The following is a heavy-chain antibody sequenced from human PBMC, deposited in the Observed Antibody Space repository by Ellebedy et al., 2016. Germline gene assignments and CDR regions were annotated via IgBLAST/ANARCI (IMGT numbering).Heavy chain of an antibody. D-gene: IGHD3-10*01. J-gene: IGHJ4*02. CDR1: GGSISSEY. V-gene: IGHV4-38-2*02. CDR3: ARSYYGSGSYYGVEFDY. CDR2: IYHSGST. Sequence: SETLSLXXTVSGGSISSEYWSWIRQPPGKGLEWIGSIYHSGSTYYNPSLKSRVTISVDTSKNQFSLKLSSVTAADTAVYYCARSYYGSGSYYGVEFDYWGQGTLVTVSS.